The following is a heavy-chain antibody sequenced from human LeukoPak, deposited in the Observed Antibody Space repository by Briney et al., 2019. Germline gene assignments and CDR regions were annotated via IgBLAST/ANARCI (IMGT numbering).Heavy chain of an antibody. CDR1: GYTLNELS. Sequence: GASVKVSCKASGYTLNELSIHWVRQAPGGGPEWVGGFDPEEGETIYAHKFQGRVSMTEDTSTDTAYMELRSLRSEDTAVYYCATDVETIDQEGAFDMWGQGTMVTVSS. V-gene: IGHV1-24*01. CDR3: ATDVETIDQEGAFDM. D-gene: IGHD4/OR15-4a*01. CDR2: FDPEEGET. J-gene: IGHJ3*02.